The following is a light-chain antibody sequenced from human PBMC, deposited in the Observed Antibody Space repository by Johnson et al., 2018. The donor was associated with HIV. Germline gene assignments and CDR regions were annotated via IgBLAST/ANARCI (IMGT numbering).Light chain of an antibody. CDR2: DNN. CDR3: GTWDSSLSSFV. J-gene: IGLJ1*01. Sequence: QSVLTQPPSVSAAPGQKVTISCSGSSSNIGNNYVSWYQQLPGTAPKLLIYDNNKRPSGIPDRFSGSKSGTSATLGITGLQTGAEADYYCGTWDSSLSSFVFGTGVKVTLL. CDR1: SSNIGNNY. V-gene: IGLV1-51*01.